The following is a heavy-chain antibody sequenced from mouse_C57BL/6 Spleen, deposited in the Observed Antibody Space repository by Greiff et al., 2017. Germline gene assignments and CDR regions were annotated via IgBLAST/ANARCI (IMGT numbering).Heavy chain of an antibody. V-gene: IGHV5-17*01. J-gene: IGHJ4*01. CDR1: GFTFSDYG. D-gene: IGHD1-1*01. CDR3: ARTYGSISLYYYAMDY. Sequence: EVMLVESGGGLVKPGGSLKLSCAASGFTFSDYGMHWVRQAPEKGLEWVAYISSGSSTIYYADTVKGRFTISRDNAKNTLFLQMTSLRSEDTAMYYCARTYGSISLYYYAMDYWGQGTSVTVSS. CDR2: ISSGSSTI.